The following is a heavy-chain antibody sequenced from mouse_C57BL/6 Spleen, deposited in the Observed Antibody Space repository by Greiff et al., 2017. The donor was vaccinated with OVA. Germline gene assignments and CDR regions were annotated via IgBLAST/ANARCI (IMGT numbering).Heavy chain of an antibody. V-gene: IGHV1-69*01. CDR1: GYTFTSYW. CDR2: IDPSASYT. J-gene: IGHJ2*01. Sequence: QVQLQQPGAELVMPGASVKLSCKASGYTFTSYWMHWVKQRPGQGLEWIGEIDPSASYTNYNQKFKGKSTLTVDKSSSTAYMQLSSLTSEDSAVYYGARGSMVTTMYYFDYWGQGTTLTVSS. D-gene: IGHD2-1*01. CDR3: ARGSMVTTMYYFDY.